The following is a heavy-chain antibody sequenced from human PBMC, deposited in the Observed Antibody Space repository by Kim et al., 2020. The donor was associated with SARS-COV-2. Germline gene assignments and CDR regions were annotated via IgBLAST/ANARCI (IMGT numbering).Heavy chain of an antibody. J-gene: IGHJ4*02. V-gene: IGHV3-48*03. CDR3: AREGYPYYYDRYYFDY. CDR1: GFTFSSYE. CDR2: ISSSGSTI. Sequence: GGSLRLSCAASGFTFSSYEMNWVRQAPGKGLEWVSYISSSGSTIYYADSVKGRFTISRDNAKNSLYLQMNSLRAEDTAVYYCAREGYPYYYDRYYFDYWGQGTLVTVSS. D-gene: IGHD3-22*01.